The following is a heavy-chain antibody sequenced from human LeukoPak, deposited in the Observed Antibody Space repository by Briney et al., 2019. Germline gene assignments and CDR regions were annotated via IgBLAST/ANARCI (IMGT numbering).Heavy chain of an antibody. V-gene: IGHV4-4*07. CDR3: ARDRLTRFNGYNWFDP. J-gene: IGHJ5*02. CDR2: IYTSGST. Sequence: SETLSLTCTVSGGSISSYYWSWIRQPAGKGLEWIGRIYTSGSTYYNPSLKSRVTISVDTSKNQFSLKLSSVTAADTAVYYCARDRLTRFNGYNWFDPWGQGTLVTVSS. CDR1: GGSISSYY. D-gene: IGHD2-8*01.